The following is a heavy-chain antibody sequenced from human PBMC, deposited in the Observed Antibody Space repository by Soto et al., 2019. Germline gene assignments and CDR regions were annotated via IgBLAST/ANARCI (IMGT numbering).Heavy chain of an antibody. J-gene: IGHJ4*02. CDR2: INAGNDNT. Sequence: QVHLVQSGAEVKKTGASVKVSCKASGYTFSLSNSAMHWVRQAPGQRLEWMGWINAGNDNTKYSQKVQGRVTITRDTSACTAYMEASSLRSEDTAMYYCARFFNGYDYWGQGTLVSVSS. V-gene: IGHV1-3*01. D-gene: IGHD5-18*01. CDR1: GYTFSLSNSA. CDR3: ARFFNGYDY.